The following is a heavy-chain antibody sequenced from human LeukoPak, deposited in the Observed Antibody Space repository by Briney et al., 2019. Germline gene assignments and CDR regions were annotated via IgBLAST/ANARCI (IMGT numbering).Heavy chain of an antibody. CDR2: INSDGTST. CDR3: ARDPIAVADLGGFDY. D-gene: IGHD6-19*01. V-gene: IGHV3-74*01. CDR1: GFTFSSYW. J-gene: IGHJ4*02. Sequence: GGSLRLSCAASGFTFSSYWMHWVRQAPGKGLVWVSRINSDGTSTTYADSVKGRFTISRDNAKNTLYLQMNSLRAEDTAVYYCARDPIAVADLGGFDYWGQGTLVTVSS.